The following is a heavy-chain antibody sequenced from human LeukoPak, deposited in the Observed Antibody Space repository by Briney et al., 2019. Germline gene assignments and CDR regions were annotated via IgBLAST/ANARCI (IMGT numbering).Heavy chain of an antibody. Sequence: ASVKVSCKASGYTFINYYMHWVRRAPGQGLEWMGIINPGGGSTNYAQKFQGRVTMTRDTSTSTVYMELNGLRSEDTAVYYCARGMRNFLHWGQGTLVTVSS. CDR1: GYTFINYY. J-gene: IGHJ1*01. CDR3: ARGMRNFLH. V-gene: IGHV1-46*01. CDR2: INPGGGST.